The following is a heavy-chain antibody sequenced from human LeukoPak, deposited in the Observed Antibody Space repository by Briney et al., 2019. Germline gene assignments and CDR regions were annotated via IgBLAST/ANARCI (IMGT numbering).Heavy chain of an antibody. Sequence: GGSLRLSCVASGFNFRDYTMHWVRQAPGRGLEWVSSISASSHYIFYADSVKGRFTISRDNAKNSLYLQMNSLRDEDTAVYYCARDFQHANWFDPWGQGTLVTVSS. J-gene: IGHJ5*02. CDR3: ARDFQHANWFDP. V-gene: IGHV3-21*01. CDR1: GFNFRDYT. CDR2: ISASSHYI.